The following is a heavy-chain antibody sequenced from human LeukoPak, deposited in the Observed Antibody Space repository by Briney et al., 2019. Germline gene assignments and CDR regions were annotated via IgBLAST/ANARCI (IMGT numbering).Heavy chain of an antibody. CDR3: AREAYSGYDFYFDY. V-gene: IGHV3-48*03. J-gene: IGHJ4*02. D-gene: IGHD5-12*01. CDR2: ISSSGVTI. Sequence: GGSLRLSCAASGFTFSNYEMNWVRQAPGKGLEWISYISSSGVTIYYADSVKGRFTISRDNAKNSLNLQLNSLRPEDTAVYYCAREAYSGYDFYFDYWGQGTLVTVSS. CDR1: GFTFSNYE.